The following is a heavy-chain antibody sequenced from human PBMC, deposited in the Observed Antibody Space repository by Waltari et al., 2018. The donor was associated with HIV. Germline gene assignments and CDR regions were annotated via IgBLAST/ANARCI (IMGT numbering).Heavy chain of an antibody. CDR1: GGTFSNYA. CDR2: IIPMFGTA. V-gene: IGHV1-69*01. J-gene: IGHJ4*02. CDR3: ARDNDSGDAYCDD. Sequence: QVQLVQSGAEVKKPGSSVMVSCKASGGTFSNYALSWVRQAPGKGFEGVGGIIPMFGTANHAQHFQGRVTITADESTSTAYMEVRSLRFEDTAVYYCARDNDSGDAYCDDWGQGTPVTVSS. D-gene: IGHD4-17*01.